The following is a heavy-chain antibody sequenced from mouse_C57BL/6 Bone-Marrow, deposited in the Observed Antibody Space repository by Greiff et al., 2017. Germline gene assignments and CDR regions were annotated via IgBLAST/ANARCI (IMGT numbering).Heavy chain of an antibody. D-gene: IGHD2-12*01. V-gene: IGHV1-81*01. Sequence: QVQLKQSGAELARPGASVKLSCKASGYTFTSYGISWVKQRTGQGLEWIGELHPRSGNTYYNEKFKGKATLTADKSSSTAYMELRSLTSEDSAVFFCARWGSYDRGYAMDNWGQGTTVTVSS. CDR1: GYTFTSYG. J-gene: IGHJ4*01. CDR3: ARWGSYDRGYAMDN. CDR2: LHPRSGNT.